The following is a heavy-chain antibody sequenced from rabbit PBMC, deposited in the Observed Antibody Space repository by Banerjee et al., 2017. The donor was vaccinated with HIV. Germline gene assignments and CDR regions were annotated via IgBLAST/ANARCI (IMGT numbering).Heavy chain of an antibody. CDR1: GFDFSNYG. J-gene: IGHJ4*01. V-gene: IGHV1S47*01. D-gene: IGHD4-1*01. CDR3: VREAAYYFVL. CDR2: IDPIFGIA. Sequence: QEQLVESGGGLVQPGGSLKLSCKASGFDFSNYGVSWVRQAPGKGLEWIGYIDPIFGIANYASSVKGRFTISRDNAQNTVDLKMTSLTAADTATYFCVREAAYYFVLWGPGTLVTVS.